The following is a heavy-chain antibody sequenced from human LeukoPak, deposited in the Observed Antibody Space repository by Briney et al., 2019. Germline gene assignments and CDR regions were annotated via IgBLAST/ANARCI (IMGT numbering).Heavy chain of an antibody. Sequence: QPGGSLRLSCAASGFTFSSYAMSWVRQAPGKGLEWVSAISGSGGSTYYADSVKGRFTISRDNSKNTLYLQMNSLRAEDTAVYYCAKDLYMVPAAEIDYWGQGTLVTVSS. CDR1: GFTFSSYA. CDR3: AKDLYMVPAAEIDY. J-gene: IGHJ4*02. CDR2: ISGSGGST. V-gene: IGHV3-23*01. D-gene: IGHD2-2*01.